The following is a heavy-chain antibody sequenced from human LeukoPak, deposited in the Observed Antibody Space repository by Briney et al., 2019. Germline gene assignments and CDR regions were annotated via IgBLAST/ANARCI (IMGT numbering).Heavy chain of an antibody. CDR3: ARDIHLWYFDL. CDR2: IYYSGST. V-gene: IGHV4-59*12. Sequence: SETLSLTCTVSGGSISSYYWSWIRQPPGKGLEWIGYIYYSGSTNYNPSLKSRVTISVDTSKNQFSLKLSSVTAADTAVYYCARDIHLWYFDLWGRGTLVTVSS. J-gene: IGHJ2*01. CDR1: GGSISSYY.